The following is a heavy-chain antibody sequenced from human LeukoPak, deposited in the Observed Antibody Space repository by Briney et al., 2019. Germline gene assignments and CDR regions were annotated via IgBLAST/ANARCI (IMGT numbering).Heavy chain of an antibody. CDR3: ARHPQPFDY. Sequence: SETLSLTCTVSGGSIGSSSYYWGWIRQPPGKGLEWIGSIYYSGSTYYNPSLKSRVTISVDTSKNQFSLKLSSVTAADTAVYYCARHPQPFDYWGQGTLVTVSS. D-gene: IGHD5-18*01. J-gene: IGHJ4*02. CDR1: GGSIGSSSYY. V-gene: IGHV4-39*01. CDR2: IYYSGST.